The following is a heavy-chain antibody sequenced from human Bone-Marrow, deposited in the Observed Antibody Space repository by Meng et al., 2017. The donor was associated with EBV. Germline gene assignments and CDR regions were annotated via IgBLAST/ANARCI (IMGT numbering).Heavy chain of an antibody. CDR1: GFSFTPYP. Sequence: QVQLVGXXXXXVQXGXXXSLSCAASGFSFTPYPMHWVRQAPGKGLEWLALISYAGNHKYYTDSVKGRFTISRDNSRTTLYLQMNSLRAEDTAVYYCASWGLGRTHDYWGQGTLVTVSS. V-gene: IGHV3-30-3*01. J-gene: IGHJ4*02. CDR3: ASWGLGRTHDY. D-gene: IGHD1-26*01. CDR2: ISYAGNHK.